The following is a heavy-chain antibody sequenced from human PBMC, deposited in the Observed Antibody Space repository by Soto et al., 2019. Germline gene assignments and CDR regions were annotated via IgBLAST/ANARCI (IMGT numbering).Heavy chain of an antibody. CDR2: IFYDGYT. J-gene: IGHJ4*02. CDR3: ARLQAAVPHY. D-gene: IGHD6-13*01. Sequence: SETLSLTCTVSGDSISGSPYFWGWIRQPPGKRLEWIGSIFYDGYTLYTPSLRSRVTISVDTSKNQFSLKLASVAAADTATYFCARLQAAVPHYWGQGALVTVSS. V-gene: IGHV4-39*01. CDR1: GDSISGSPYF.